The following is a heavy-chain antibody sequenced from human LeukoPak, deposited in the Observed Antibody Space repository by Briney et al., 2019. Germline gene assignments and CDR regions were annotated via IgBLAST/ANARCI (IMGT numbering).Heavy chain of an antibody. J-gene: IGHJ4*02. CDR2: ITSGGNT. CDR1: GFTFSSYA. V-gene: IGHV3-23*01. D-gene: IGHD2-15*01. CDR3: AKYCSGGNCYSGLY. Sequence: GGCLRLSCAASGFTFSSYAMSWVRQAPGKGLQWVSTITSGGNTYYADSVKGRFTISRDNSKNTLYLQMNSLRAEDTAVYHCAKYCSGGNCYSGLYWGQGTLVTVSS.